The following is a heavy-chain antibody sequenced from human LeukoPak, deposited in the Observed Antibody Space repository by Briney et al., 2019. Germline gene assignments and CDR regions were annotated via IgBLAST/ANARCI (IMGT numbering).Heavy chain of an antibody. D-gene: IGHD1-14*01. J-gene: IGHJ6*02. CDR2: INAGNGNT. CDR3: ARDGATAGYYYYGMDV. CDR1: GYTFTSYA. Sequence: ASVKVSCKASGYTFTSYAMHWVRQAPGQRLEWMRWINAGNGNTKYSQKFQGRVTITRDTSASTAYMELSSLRSEDTAVYYCARDGATAGYYYYGMDVWGQGTTVTVSS. V-gene: IGHV1-3*01.